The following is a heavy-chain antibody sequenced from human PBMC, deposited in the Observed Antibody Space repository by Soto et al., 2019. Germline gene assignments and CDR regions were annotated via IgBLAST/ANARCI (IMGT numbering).Heavy chain of an antibody. CDR3: ARDDSRSWYDGVRYGMED. J-gene: IGHJ6*02. D-gene: IGHD6-13*01. Sequence: GASVKVSCRASGYTFTSYGISWVRQAPGQGLEWMGWISAYNGNTNYAQKLQGRVTMTTDTSTSTAYMELRSLRSDDTAVYYCARDDSRSWYDGVRYGMEDLGQATPVTVS. CDR2: ISAYNGNT. CDR1: GYTFTSYG. V-gene: IGHV1-18*01.